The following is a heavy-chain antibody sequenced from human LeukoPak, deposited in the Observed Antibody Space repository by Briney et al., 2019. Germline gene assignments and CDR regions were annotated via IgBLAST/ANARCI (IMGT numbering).Heavy chain of an antibody. V-gene: IGHV1-18*01. J-gene: IGHJ4*02. Sequence: ASMKVSCKASGYTFTSYGISWVRQAPGQGREWMGWISAYNGNTNYAQKLQGRVTMTTDTSTSTAYMELRSLRSDDTAVYYCARDVVPIVVVVAAPAFDYWGQGTLVTVSS. CDR3: ARDVVPIVVVVAAPAFDY. CDR2: ISAYNGNT. CDR1: GYTFTSYG. D-gene: IGHD2-15*01.